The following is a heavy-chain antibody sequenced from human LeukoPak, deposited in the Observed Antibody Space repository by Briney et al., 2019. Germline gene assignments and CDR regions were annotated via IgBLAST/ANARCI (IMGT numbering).Heavy chain of an antibody. CDR2: IWYDGTNK. CDR3: AKDSLGYCSRASCYNYFDY. CDR1: GFTFSNYG. D-gene: IGHD2-2*02. V-gene: IGHV3-33*06. Sequence: GRSLRLSCATSGFTFSNYGMHWVRQAPGKGLEWVAVIWYDGTNKYYADSVKGRFTISSDNSKNTLYLQMNSLRAGDTAVYYCAKDSLGYCSRASCYNYFDYWGQGTLVSVSS. J-gene: IGHJ4*02.